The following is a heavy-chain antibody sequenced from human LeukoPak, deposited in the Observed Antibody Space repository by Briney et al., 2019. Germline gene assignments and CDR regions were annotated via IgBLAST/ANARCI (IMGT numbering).Heavy chain of an antibody. J-gene: IGHJ6*03. CDR3: ARVSFGSGYYNYMDV. D-gene: IGHD3-10*01. Sequence: SETLSLTCTVSGGSISTYYWNWIRQPPGKGLEWIGYIYYSGSTNYNPSLKSRVTMSVDTSKNQFSLKLSSVTAADTAVYYCARVSFGSGYYNYMDVWGKGTTVTVSS. CDR1: GGSISTYY. V-gene: IGHV4-59*01. CDR2: IYYSGST.